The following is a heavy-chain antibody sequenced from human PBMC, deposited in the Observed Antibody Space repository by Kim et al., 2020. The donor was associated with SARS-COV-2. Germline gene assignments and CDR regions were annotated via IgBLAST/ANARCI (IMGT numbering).Heavy chain of an antibody. V-gene: IGHV1-3*01. Sequence: ASVKVSCKSSGYTFTSYAMHWVRQAPGQRLEWMGWINAGNGNTKYSQKFQGRVTITRDTSASTAYMELSSLRSEDTAVYYCARSKRITIFGVVIPTPNWFDPWGQGTLAT. CDR3: ARSKRITIFGVVIPTPNWFDP. CDR2: INAGNGNT. J-gene: IGHJ5*02. D-gene: IGHD3-3*01. CDR1: GYTFTSYA.